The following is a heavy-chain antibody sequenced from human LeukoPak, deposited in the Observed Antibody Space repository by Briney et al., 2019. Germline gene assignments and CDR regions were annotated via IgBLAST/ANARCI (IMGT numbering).Heavy chain of an antibody. V-gene: IGHV4-34*01. D-gene: IGHD1-1*01. CDR1: GGSLSGFY. CDR2: INHSGTT. Sequence: PSETLSLTCAVHGGSLSGFYWSWIRQPPGKGLEWIGEINHSGTTNYNPSLKSRVTISVDTSKTQVSLDLASVTAADTAVYYCARASSFDKTTRWNPAYFGPWGPGSLVTVAS. J-gene: IGHJ5*02. CDR3: ARASSFDKTTRWNPAYFGP.